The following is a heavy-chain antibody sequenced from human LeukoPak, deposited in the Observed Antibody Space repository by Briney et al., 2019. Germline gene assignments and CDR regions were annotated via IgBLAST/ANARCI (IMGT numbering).Heavy chain of an antibody. CDR3: VRYYKPTAAADY. D-gene: IGHD6-13*01. CDR2: IYYTGST. V-gene: IGHV4-39*07. CDR1: GGSISGSNYY. Sequence: KPSETLSLTCTVSGGSISGSNYYGGWIRQPPGKGLEWIGNIYYTGSTYYNPSLKSRLTISLDTSKNQFSLKLNSVTAADTAVYYCVRYYKPTAAADYWGQGTLVTVSS. J-gene: IGHJ4*02.